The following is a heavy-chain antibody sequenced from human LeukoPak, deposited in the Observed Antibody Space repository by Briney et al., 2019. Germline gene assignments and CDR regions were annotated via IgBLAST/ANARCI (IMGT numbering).Heavy chain of an antibody. Sequence: SETLSLTCTVSGGSISSRTYYWGWIRQPPGKGLEWIGSIYYSGSTYYNPSLKSRVTISVDTSRNQFSLKLSSVTAADTAVYYCARLVIYVRAFDIWGQGTMVTVSS. V-gene: IGHV4-39*01. CDR2: IYYSGST. CDR3: ARLVIYVRAFDI. CDR1: GGSISSRTYY. J-gene: IGHJ3*02. D-gene: IGHD5/OR15-5a*01.